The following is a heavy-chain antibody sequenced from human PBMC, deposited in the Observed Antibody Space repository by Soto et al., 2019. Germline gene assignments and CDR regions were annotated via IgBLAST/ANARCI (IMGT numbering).Heavy chain of an antibody. J-gene: IGHJ5*02. CDR2: INPNSGGT. D-gene: IGHD6-13*01. Sequence: ASVKVSCKASGYTFTGYYMHWVRQAPGQGLEWMGWINPNSGGTNYAQKFQGWVTMTRDTSISTAYMELSRLRSDDTAVDYCARDSIAAAGNWFDPWGQGTLVTVSS. V-gene: IGHV1-2*04. CDR3: ARDSIAAAGNWFDP. CDR1: GYTFTGYY.